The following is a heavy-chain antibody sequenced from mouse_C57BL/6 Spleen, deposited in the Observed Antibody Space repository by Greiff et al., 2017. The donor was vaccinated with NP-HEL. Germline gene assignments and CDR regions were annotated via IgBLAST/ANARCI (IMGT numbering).Heavy chain of an antibody. V-gene: IGHV1-19*01. Sequence: VQLQQSGPVLVKPGASVKMSCKASGYTFTDYYMNWVKQSHGKSLEWIGVINPYNGGTSYNQKFKGKATLTVDKSSSTAYMELNSLTSEDSAVYYCATNSLPYAMDYWGQGTSVTVSS. CDR2: INPYNGGT. CDR1: GYTFTDYY. CDR3: ATNSLPYAMDY. J-gene: IGHJ4*01.